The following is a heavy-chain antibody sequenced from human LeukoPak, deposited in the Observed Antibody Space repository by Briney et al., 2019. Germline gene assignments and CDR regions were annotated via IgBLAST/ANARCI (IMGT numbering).Heavy chain of an antibody. CDR1: GFTFSDYY. Sequence: GGSLRLSCAASGFTFSDYYMSWIRQAPGKWLEWVSYISSSGSTIYYADSVKGRFTISRDNAKNSLYLQMNSLRAEDTAVYYCARGAVWTTIFGVVSNYYFDYWGPGTLVTVSS. J-gene: IGHJ4*02. CDR2: ISSSGSTI. D-gene: IGHD3-3*01. V-gene: IGHV3-11*04. CDR3: ARGAVWTTIFGVVSNYYFDY.